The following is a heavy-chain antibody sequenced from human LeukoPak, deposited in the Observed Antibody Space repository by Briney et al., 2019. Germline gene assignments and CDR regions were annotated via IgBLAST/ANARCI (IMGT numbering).Heavy chain of an antibody. J-gene: IGHJ4*02. D-gene: IGHD3-9*01. CDR1: GYTFTGYY. V-gene: IGHV1-2*02. CDR3: ARIDILTGYYYFDY. CDR2: INPNSGGT. Sequence: ASVKVSCKASGYTFTGYYMHWVRQAPGQGLEWMGWINPNSGGTNYAQKFQGRVTMTRDTSISTAYMELSRLRSDDTAVYYCARIDILTGYYYFDYWGQGTLVTVSS.